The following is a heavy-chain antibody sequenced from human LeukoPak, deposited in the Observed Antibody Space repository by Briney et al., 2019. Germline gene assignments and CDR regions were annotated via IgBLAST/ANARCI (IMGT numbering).Heavy chain of an antibody. V-gene: IGHV1-2*02. Sequence: ASVKLSCKASGFTFTAYYIHWVRQAPGQGLEWMGYINPHSGGTSSPQKFQGRVTMTTDTSISAAYMELSSLISDDTAMYYCVREGNELLSKNFDYWGQGTLVTVSS. CDR3: VREGNELLSKNFDY. D-gene: IGHD2-21*02. J-gene: IGHJ4*02. CDR1: GFTFTAYY. CDR2: INPHSGGT.